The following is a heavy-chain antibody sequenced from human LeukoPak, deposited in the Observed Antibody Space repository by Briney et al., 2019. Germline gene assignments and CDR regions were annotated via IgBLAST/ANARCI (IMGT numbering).Heavy chain of an antibody. V-gene: IGHV5-51*01. D-gene: IGHD3-3*01. J-gene: IGHJ3*02. CDR1: GYSFTTAS. CDR2: IYPGDSDT. Sequence: RGESLKISCKGSGYSFTTASIAWVRQMPGKGLEWMGIIYPGDSDTRYSPSFQGQVTISADKSISTAYLQWRSLKASDTAMYYCARRSAYSAFDIWGQGTMLTVSS. CDR3: ARRSAYSAFDI.